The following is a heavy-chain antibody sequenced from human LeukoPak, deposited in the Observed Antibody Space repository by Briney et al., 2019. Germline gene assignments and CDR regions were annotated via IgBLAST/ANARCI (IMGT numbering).Heavy chain of an antibody. CDR1: SGSISNYY. D-gene: IGHD5-18*01. CDR3: ARGYSYGPYYYYYYMDV. J-gene: IGHJ6*03. CDR2: IYYSGST. V-gene: IGHV4-59*01. Sequence: PSETLSLTCTVSSGSISNYYWSWIRQPPGKGLEWIGYIYYSGSTNYNPSLKSRVTISVDTSKNQFSLKLSSVTAADTAGYYCARGYSYGPYYYYYYMDVWGKGTTVTVSS.